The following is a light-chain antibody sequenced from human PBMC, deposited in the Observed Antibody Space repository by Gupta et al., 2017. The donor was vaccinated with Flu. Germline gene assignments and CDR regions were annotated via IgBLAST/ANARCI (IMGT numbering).Light chain of an antibody. CDR1: QSISSW. V-gene: IGKV1-5*03. CDR3: QQENNSSRT. Sequence: IQMTQSPSTLSASVGDRVTITCRASQSISSWLAWYQQKPGKAPKLLIYKASSLESGVPSRFSGSGSGTEFTLTISSLQPDDFATYYCQQENNSSRTFGQGTKVEIK. J-gene: IGKJ2*01. CDR2: KAS.